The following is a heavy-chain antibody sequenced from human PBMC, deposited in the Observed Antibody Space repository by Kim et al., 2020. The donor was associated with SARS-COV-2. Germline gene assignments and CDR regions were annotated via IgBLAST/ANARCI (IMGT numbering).Heavy chain of an antibody. Sequence: GGSLRLSCAASGFTFSSYGMHWVRQAPGKGPEWVAVISYDGSNKYYADSVKGRFTISRDNSKNTLYLQMNSLRAEDTAVYYCAKEKFDSSGFAYYWGQGTLVTVSS. J-gene: IGHJ4*02. V-gene: IGHV3-30*18. CDR2: ISYDGSNK. D-gene: IGHD3-22*01. CDR3: AKEKFDSSGFAYY. CDR1: GFTFSSYG.